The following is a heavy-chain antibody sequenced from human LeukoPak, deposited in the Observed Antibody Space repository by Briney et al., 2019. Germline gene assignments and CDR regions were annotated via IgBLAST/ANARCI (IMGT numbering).Heavy chain of an antibody. CDR1: GFTFSSYW. D-gene: IGHD5-12*01. V-gene: IGHV3-7*01. CDR2: IKEDGSEK. Sequence: GGALRLSCAASGFTFSSYWMSWVRQAPGKGLEWVASIKEDGSEKYYVDSVKGRFTISRDNAKNSLYLQMNSLRAEDTAVFYCAKGVVANGWIMDAWGKGTTVSVFS. J-gene: IGHJ6*03. CDR3: AKGVVANGWIMDA.